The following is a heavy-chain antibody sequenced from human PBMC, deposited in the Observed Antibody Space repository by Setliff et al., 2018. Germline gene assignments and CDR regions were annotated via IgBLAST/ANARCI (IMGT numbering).Heavy chain of an antibody. Sequence: PGASLTISCKGSGYSFTNTWIGWVRQMPGKGLEWMGIIYLGDSDVRYSPSFQGQVTISADKSINTAYLQWSSLKASDTAIYYRARLGGWLTSPETPGAFDIWGQGTMVTVSS. D-gene: IGHD3-16*01. V-gene: IGHV5-51*01. CDR2: IYLGDSDV. J-gene: IGHJ3*02. CDR3: ARLGGWLTSPETPGAFDI. CDR1: GYSFTNTW.